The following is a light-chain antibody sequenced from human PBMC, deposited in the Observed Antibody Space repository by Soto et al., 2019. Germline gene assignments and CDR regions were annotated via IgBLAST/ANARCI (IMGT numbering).Light chain of an antibody. CDR1: QDIRNH. CDR2: AAS. V-gene: IGKV1-27*01. J-gene: IGKJ4*01. CDR3: QKYDSAPLT. Sequence: DFQMTQSPSSLSASVGDRVTITCRASQDIRNHLAWYQQIPGKVPKLLIYAASTLHSGVPFRFSGSGSGTDFTLTIGSLQPDDVATYYCQKYDSAPLTFGGGTKVEIK.